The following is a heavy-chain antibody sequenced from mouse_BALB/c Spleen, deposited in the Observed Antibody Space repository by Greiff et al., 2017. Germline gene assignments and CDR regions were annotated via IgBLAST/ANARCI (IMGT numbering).Heavy chain of an antibody. CDR2: IWSGGST. V-gene: IGHV2-2*02. D-gene: IGHD1-1*01. Sequence: VKLVESGPGLVQPSQSLSITCTVSGFSLTSYGVHWVRQSPGKGLEWLGVIWSGGSTDYNAAFISRLSISKDNSKSQVFFKMNSLQANDTAIYYCARGDKFYYGSSYPFYAMDYWGQGTSVTVSS. CDR1: GFSLTSYG. CDR3: ARGDKFYYGSSYPFYAMDY. J-gene: IGHJ4*01.